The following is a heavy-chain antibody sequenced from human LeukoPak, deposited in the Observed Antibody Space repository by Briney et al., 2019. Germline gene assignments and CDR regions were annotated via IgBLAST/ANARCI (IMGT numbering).Heavy chain of an antibody. CDR1: GFTVSSNY. J-gene: IGHJ4*02. V-gene: IGHV3-53*04. D-gene: IGHD3-22*01. CDR3: ASFHYYDSSGYLAAGEDY. Sequence: PGGSLRLSCAASGFTVSSNYMSWVRQAPGKGLEWVSVIYSGGSTYYADSVKGRFTIPRHNSKNTLYLQMNSLRAEDTAVYYCASFHYYDSSGYLAAGEDYWGQGTLVTVSS. CDR2: IYSGGST.